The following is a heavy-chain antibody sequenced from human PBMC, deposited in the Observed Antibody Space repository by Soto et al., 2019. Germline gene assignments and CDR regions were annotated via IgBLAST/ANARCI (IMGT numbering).Heavy chain of an antibody. Sequence: PAETLSLTWNVSYASISRGDYFWTGIRQPPGKVRHWIGYINHRGITYYNASLRSRVTISVDTSKSHFSLNLRSVTAADTAVYYCASINTYDDYVWGSNRMGSHLGYWGLGTLVTVSS. J-gene: IGHJ4*02. D-gene: IGHD3-16*02. CDR1: YASISRGDYF. CDR2: INHRGIT. CDR3: ASINTYDDYVWGSNRMGSHLGY. V-gene: IGHV4-30-4*01.